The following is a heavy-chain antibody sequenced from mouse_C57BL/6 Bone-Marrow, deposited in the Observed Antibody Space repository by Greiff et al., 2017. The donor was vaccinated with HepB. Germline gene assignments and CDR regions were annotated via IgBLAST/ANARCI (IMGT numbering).Heavy chain of an antibody. CDR2: ISYDGSN. Sequence: EVQLQQSGPGLVKPSQSLSLTCSVTGYSITSGYYWNWIRQFPGNKLEWMGYISYDGSNNYNPSLKNRISITRDTSKNQFFLKLNSVTTEDTATYYCARVGDYDGAWFAYWGQGTLVTVSA. V-gene: IGHV3-6*01. D-gene: IGHD2-4*01. CDR3: ARVGDYDGAWFAY. CDR1: GYSITSGYY. J-gene: IGHJ3*01.